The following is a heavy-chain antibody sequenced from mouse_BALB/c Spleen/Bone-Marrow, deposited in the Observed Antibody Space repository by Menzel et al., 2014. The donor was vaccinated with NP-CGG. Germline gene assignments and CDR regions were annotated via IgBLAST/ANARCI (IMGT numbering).Heavy chain of an antibody. V-gene: IGHV1-69*02. CDR2: IYPSDSYT. Sequence: VQLQESGAELVRPGASVRVSCKASGYTFTSYWINWVKQRPGQGLEWIGNIYPSDSYTNYNQNFKDKATLTVDKSSSSAYMHLSSPASKDSAVYYCTRQYGNYYAMDYWGRGTSVTVSS. CDR1: GYTFTSYW. CDR3: TRQYGNYYAMDY. D-gene: IGHD2-10*02. J-gene: IGHJ4*01.